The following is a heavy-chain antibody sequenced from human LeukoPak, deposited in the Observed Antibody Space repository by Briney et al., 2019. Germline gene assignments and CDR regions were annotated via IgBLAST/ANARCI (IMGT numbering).Heavy chain of an antibody. Sequence: ASVKVSCKTSGYTFTSYDINWVRQAPGQGLEWMGRINPNSGGTNYAQKFQGRVTMTRDTSISTAYMELSRLRSDDTAVYYCARVEGSSGWYYFDYWGQGTLVTVSS. CDR1: GYTFTSYD. CDR2: INPNSGGT. V-gene: IGHV1-2*06. J-gene: IGHJ4*02. D-gene: IGHD6-19*01. CDR3: ARVEGSSGWYYFDY.